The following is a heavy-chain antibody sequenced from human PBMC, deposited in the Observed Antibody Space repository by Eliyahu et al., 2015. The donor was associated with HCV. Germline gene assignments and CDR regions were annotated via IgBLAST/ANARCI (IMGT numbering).Heavy chain of an antibody. Sequence: QLQLQESGPGLVKPSETLSLTCTVSGGSISSSSFYWAWIRQPPGKGLEWIGTIYYSGSTYYHPSLKSRVTISVDTSKNQFSLKLSSVTAADTAVFYCARCNPHSSSLYGMDVWGQGTSVTVFS. D-gene: IGHD6-6*01. CDR2: IYYSGST. V-gene: IGHV4-39*01. CDR3: ARCNPHSSSLYGMDV. CDR1: GGSISSSSFY. J-gene: IGHJ6*02.